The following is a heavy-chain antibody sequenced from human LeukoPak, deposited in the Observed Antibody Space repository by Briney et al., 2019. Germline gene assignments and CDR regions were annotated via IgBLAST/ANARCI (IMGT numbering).Heavy chain of an antibody. D-gene: IGHD6-13*01. CDR1: GGSISSGSYY. V-gene: IGHV4-61*02. CDR2: IYTSGST. CDR3: ASGTRYSSSWALDC. Sequence: SQTLSLTCTVSGGSISSGSYYWSWIRQPAGKGLEWIGRIYTSGSTNYNPSLKSRVTISVDTSKNQFSLKLSSVTAADTAVYYCASGTRYSSSWALDCWGQGTLVTVSS. J-gene: IGHJ4*02.